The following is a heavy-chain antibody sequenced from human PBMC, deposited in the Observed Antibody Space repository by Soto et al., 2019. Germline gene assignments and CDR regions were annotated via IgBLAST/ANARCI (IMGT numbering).Heavy chain of an antibody. Sequence: ASVKVSCKASGYMVISSYMHWVRQAPGQGLEWMGIINPSGGSTSYAQKFQGRVTMTRDTSTSTVYMELSSLRSEDTAVYYCAWGGHYYYYGMDVWGQGTTVTVSS. CDR2: INPSGGST. D-gene: IGHD3-16*01. V-gene: IGHV1-46*01. J-gene: IGHJ6*02. CDR1: GYMVISSY. CDR3: AWGGHYYYYGMDV.